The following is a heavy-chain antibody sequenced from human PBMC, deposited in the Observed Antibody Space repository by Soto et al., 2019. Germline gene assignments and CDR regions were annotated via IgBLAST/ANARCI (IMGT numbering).Heavy chain of an antibody. V-gene: IGHV5-51*01. J-gene: IGHJ3*02. CDR1: GYRFTSYL. CDR2: IYPGDSDT. D-gene: IGHD6-6*01. Sequence: GESLKISSMGSGYRFTSYLIAWVRQMPGKGLEWMGIIYPGDSDTIYSPSFQGQVTISADKSITTAYLQWSSLKASDTAMYYCARRSSSSGDAFDIWGQGTMVTVSS. CDR3: ARRSSSSGDAFDI.